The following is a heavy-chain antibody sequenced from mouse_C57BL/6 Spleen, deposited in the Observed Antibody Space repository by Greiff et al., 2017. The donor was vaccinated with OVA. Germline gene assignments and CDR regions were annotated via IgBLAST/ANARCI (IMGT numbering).Heavy chain of an antibody. V-gene: IGHV5-17*01. J-gene: IGHJ4*01. CDR1: GFTFSDYG. CDR2: ISSGSSTI. CDR3: ARRGCGYDYYAMDY. D-gene: IGHD2-2*01. Sequence: EVKLVESGGGLVKPGGSLKLSCAASGFTFSDYGLHWVRQAPEKGLEWVAYISSGSSTIYYADTVKGRFTISRDNAKNTLFLQMTSLRSEDTAMYYSARRGCGYDYYAMDYWGQGTSVTVSS.